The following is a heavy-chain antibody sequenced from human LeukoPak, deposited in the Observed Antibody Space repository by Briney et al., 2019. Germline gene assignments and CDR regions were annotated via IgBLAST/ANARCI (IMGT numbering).Heavy chain of an antibody. CDR1: GGSFNNYY. D-gene: IGHD6-19*01. Sequence: SETLSLTCAVYGGSFNNYYWSWIRQAPGKGLEGIGEINHSGSTNYNPSLKSRVTISADTSKNQFSLKLSSVSAADTAVYYCARVQAAGNGYYFDFWGQGTLVTVSS. V-gene: IGHV4-34*01. CDR2: INHSGST. J-gene: IGHJ4*02. CDR3: ARVQAAGNGYYFDF.